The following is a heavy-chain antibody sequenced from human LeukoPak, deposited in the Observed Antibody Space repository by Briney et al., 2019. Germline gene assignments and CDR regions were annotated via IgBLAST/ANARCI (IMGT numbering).Heavy chain of an antibody. J-gene: IGHJ4*02. CDR1: GFTFSNYG. CDR3: ASQSRHYDVLAGYHQTAAGYFDY. D-gene: IGHD3-9*01. CDR2: IWYDGSNK. Sequence: GRSLGLSCAASGFTFSNYGMHWVRQAPGKGLEWVSVIWYDGSNKYYADSVKGRCTISRDNSKNTLYLQMNSLRAEDTAVYYCASQSRHYDVLAGYHQTAAGYFDYWGQGTLVTVSS. V-gene: IGHV3-33*01.